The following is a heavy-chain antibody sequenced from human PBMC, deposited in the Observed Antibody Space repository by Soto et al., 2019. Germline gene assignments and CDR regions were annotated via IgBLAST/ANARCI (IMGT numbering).Heavy chain of an antibody. D-gene: IGHD1-26*01. CDR3: ARHEGATDF. CDR2: FSYSGST. V-gene: IGHV4-39*01. J-gene: IGHJ4*02. Sequence: QLQLQESGPRLVKPSETLSLTCTVSGASISRSSYYWGWIRQPPGKGLEWIGSFSYSGSTYYNPSLKSRVTISVDTSKNQFSLKLRSVNAADTAVYDCARHEGATDFWGQGTLVTVSS. CDR1: GASISRSSYY.